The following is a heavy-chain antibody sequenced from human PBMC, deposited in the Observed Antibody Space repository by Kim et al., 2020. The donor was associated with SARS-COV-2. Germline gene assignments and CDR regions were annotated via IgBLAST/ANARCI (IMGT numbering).Heavy chain of an antibody. J-gene: IGHJ4*02. D-gene: IGHD6-19*01. Sequence: YADAVKSRFTISRDNSKNTLYRQMNSLGAEDKAVYYGAKARGGWGWYFDYWGQGALVTVSS. CDR3: AKARGGWGWYFDY. V-gene: IGHV3-23*01.